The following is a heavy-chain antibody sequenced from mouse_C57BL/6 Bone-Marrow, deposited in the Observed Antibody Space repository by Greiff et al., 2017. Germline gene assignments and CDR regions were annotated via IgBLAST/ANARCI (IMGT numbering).Heavy chain of an antibody. D-gene: IGHD1-1*01. CDR1: GFTFSDYG. CDR3: ARCSPAWFAY. V-gene: IGHV5-17*01. Sequence: EVQGVESGGGLVKPGGSLKLSCAASGFTFSDYGMHWVRQAPEKGLEWVAYISSGSSTIYYADTGKGRFTISRDNAKNTLFLQMTSLRSEDTAMYYCARCSPAWFAYWGQGTLVTVSA. J-gene: IGHJ3*01. CDR2: ISSGSSTI.